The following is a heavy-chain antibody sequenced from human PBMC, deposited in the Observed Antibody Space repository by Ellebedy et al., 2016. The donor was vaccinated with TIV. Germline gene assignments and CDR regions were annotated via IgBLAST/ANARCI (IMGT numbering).Heavy chain of an antibody. CDR2: ISYDGSNK. Sequence: GGSLRLSCAASGFTFSSDAMHWVCQAPGKGLEWVAVISYDGSNKYYADSVKGRFTISRDNAKNSLYLQMNSLRDEDTAVYYCARDASVYGDSVYWYFDLWGRGTLVGVSS. V-gene: IGHV3-30-3*01. J-gene: IGHJ2*01. CDR3: ARDASVYGDSVYWYFDL. D-gene: IGHD4-17*01. CDR1: GFTFSSDA.